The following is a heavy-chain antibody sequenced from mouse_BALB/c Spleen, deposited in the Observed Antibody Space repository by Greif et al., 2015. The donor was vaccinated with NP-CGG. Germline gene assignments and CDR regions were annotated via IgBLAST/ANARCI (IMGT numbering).Heavy chain of an antibody. V-gene: IGHV5-4*02. CDR1: GFTFSDYY. D-gene: IGHD2-1*01. CDR2: ISDGGSYT. Sequence: EVQLVESGGGLVKPGGSLKLSCAASGFTFSDYYMYWVRQTPEKRLEWVATISDGGSYTYYPDSVKGRFTISRDNAKNNLYLQMSSLKSEDTAMYYCARENGNYKGFAYWGQGTLVTVPA. J-gene: IGHJ3*01. CDR3: ARENGNYKGFAY.